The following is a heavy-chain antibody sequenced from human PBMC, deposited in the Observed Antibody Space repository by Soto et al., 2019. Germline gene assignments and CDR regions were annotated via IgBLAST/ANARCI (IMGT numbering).Heavy chain of an antibody. V-gene: IGHV3-21*01. J-gene: IGHJ4*02. CDR2: ISGKSNYI. D-gene: IGHD4-4*01. CDR3: AIVLQAAADPDF. CDR1: GFAFRAYN. Sequence: GGSLRLSCAASGFAFRAYNLNWVRQAPGKGLEWVSSISGKSNYIYYADSVKGRFTISRDNSKNSLYLQMNSLRAEDTAMYYCAIVLQAAADPDFWGQGTLVTVSS.